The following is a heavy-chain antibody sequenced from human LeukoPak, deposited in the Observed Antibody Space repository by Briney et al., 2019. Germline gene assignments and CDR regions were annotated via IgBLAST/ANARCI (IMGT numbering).Heavy chain of an antibody. J-gene: IGHJ6*03. D-gene: IGHD3-22*01. V-gene: IGHV4-34*01. CDR2: INHSGST. Sequence: SETLSLTCTVSGGSISGYYWSWIRQPPGKGLEWIGEINHSGSTNYNPSLKSRVTISVDTSKNQFSLKLSSVTAADTAVYYCARGKYYYDSSGYYSYYYYYYMDVWGKGTTVTVSS. CDR3: ARGKYYYDSSGYYSYYYYYYMDV. CDR1: GGSISGYY.